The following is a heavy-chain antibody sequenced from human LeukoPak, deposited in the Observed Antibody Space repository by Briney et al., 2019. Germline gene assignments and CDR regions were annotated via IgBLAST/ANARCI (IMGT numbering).Heavy chain of an antibody. V-gene: IGHV3-49*03. Sequence: GGSLRLSCTASGFTFGDYAMSWFRQAPGKGLEWVGFIRSNTYGGTAEYAASVKGRFTISRDDSKSIAYLQMNSLKAEDTAVYYCTKGDYHAYWGQGTLATVSS. CDR2: IRSNTYGGTA. CDR3: TKGDYHAY. CDR1: GFTFGDYA. J-gene: IGHJ4*02.